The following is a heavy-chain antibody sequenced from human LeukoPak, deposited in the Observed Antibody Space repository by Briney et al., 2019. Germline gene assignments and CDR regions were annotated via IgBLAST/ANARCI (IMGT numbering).Heavy chain of an antibody. CDR2: ISGSGSST. Sequence: PGGSLRLSCAASGFTFSSYAMSWVRQAPGKGLEWVSAISGSGSSTYYADSAKGRFTISRDNSKNTLYLEVNSLRAEDTAIYYCGKWPKVWLANRHLDVWGKGTTVTVSS. CDR1: GFTFSSYA. CDR3: GKWPKVWLANRHLDV. V-gene: IGHV3-23*01. J-gene: IGHJ6*04. D-gene: IGHD6-19*01.